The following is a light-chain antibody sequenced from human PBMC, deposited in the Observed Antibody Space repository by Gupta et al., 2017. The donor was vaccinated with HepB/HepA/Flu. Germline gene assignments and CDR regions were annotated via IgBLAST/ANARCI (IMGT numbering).Light chain of an antibody. J-gene: IGKJ1*01. CDR3: QQYGSSPKT. CDR1: QSVSSSY. Sequence: EIVLTQSPRTLSLSPGERATLSCRASQSVSSSYLAWYQQKPGQAPRLLIYGASSRATGIPDRFSASGSGTDFTLTISRLEPEDFAVYYCQQYGSSPKTFGPGTKVEIK. CDR2: GAS. V-gene: IGKV3-20*01.